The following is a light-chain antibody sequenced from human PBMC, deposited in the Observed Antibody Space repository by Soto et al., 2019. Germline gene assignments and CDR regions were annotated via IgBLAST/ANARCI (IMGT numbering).Light chain of an antibody. J-gene: IGKJ1*01. CDR3: QQYNSYSRT. Sequence: DIQMTQTPSTLSASVGDRVTITCGASQSISSWLAWYQQKPGKAPKLLIYKASSLESGVPSRFSGSGSGTEFTLTISSLQPDDFAAYYCQQYNSYSRTFGQGTKVDIK. V-gene: IGKV1-5*03. CDR2: KAS. CDR1: QSISSW.